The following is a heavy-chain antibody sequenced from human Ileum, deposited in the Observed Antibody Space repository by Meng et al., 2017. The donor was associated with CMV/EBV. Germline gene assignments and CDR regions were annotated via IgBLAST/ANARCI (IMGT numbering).Heavy chain of an antibody. Sequence: TFGVFWWRWLRRAPRKGLEWVANINQDGSGKYYVDSVKGRFTISRDNAKNLLYLQMNSLRAEDTAVYYCARYRFLESSLHETRWFDPWGQGTLVTVSS. CDR1: TFGVFW. CDR3: ARYRFLESSLHETRWFDP. CDR2: INQDGSGK. J-gene: IGHJ5*02. V-gene: IGHV3-7*01. D-gene: IGHD3-3*01.